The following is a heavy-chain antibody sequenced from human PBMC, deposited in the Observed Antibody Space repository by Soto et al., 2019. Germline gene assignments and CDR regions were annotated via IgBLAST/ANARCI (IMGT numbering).Heavy chain of an antibody. Sequence: ESGGGVVQPGRSLRLSCAASGFTFSSYGMHWVRQAPGKGLEWVAVISYDGSNKYYADSVKGRFTISRDNSKNTLYLQMNSLRAEDTAVYYCAKDRWGYSSGWSDDYWGQGTLVTVSS. CDR3: AKDRWGYSSGWSDDY. CDR2: ISYDGSNK. CDR1: GFTFSSYG. D-gene: IGHD6-19*01. J-gene: IGHJ4*02. V-gene: IGHV3-30*18.